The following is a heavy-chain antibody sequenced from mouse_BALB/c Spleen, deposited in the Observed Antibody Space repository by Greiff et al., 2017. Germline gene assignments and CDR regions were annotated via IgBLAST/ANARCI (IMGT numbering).Heavy chain of an antibody. CDR3: ATSTVVARGYAMDY. V-gene: IGHV1-7*01. D-gene: IGHD1-1*01. Sequence: VQRVESGAELAKPGASVKMSCKASGYTFTSYWMHWVKQRPGQGLEWIGYINPSTGYTEYNQKFKDKATLTADKSSSTAYMQLSSLTSEDSAVYFCATSTVVARGYAMDYWGQGTSVTVSS. J-gene: IGHJ4*01. CDR1: GYTFTSYW. CDR2: INPSTGYT.